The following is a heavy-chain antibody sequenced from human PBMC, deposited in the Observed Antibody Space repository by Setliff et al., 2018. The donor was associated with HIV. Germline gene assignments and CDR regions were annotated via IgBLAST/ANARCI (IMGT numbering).Heavy chain of an antibody. J-gene: IGHJ4*02. CDR1: GGSISNNSYY. Sequence: SETLSLTCTVSGGSISNNSYYWGWVRQPPGKGLELIGNLFYNGNTYYNPSLKSRDTISVDTSKNQFSLKLSSVTAADTAIYFCARQFRYPNRAVAGVDYWGQGTLVTVS. CDR2: LFYNGNT. D-gene: IGHD6-19*01. CDR3: ARQFRYPNRAVAGVDY. V-gene: IGHV4-39*01.